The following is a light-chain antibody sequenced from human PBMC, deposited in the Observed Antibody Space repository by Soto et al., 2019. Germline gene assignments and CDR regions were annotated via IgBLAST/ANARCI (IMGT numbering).Light chain of an antibody. V-gene: IGKV3-15*01. J-gene: IGKJ1*01. CDR3: QQYFEWPPMT. CDR2: GAS. CDR1: ETVATN. Sequence: EVVMTQSPATLSVSPGERATLSCRASETVATNLAWYQQNPGQAPRLLISGASTRAAGISDRFRGSGSGTEFTLTLSSLRSEDSAIYYCQQYFEWPPMTFGQGTKVEI.